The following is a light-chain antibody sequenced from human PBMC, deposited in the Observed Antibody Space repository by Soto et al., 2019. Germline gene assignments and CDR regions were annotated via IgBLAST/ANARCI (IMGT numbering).Light chain of an antibody. V-gene: IGKV1-9*01. Sequence: DIQLTQSPSFLSASVGDRVTITCRASQGISTYLAWYHQKPGKAPKLLIYGASTLQSGVPSRFSGSGSGTDFNLTISSLQPEDFANSYCHQLNNYPLTFGGGTKVEIK. CDR3: HQLNNYPLT. J-gene: IGKJ4*01. CDR1: QGISTY. CDR2: GAS.